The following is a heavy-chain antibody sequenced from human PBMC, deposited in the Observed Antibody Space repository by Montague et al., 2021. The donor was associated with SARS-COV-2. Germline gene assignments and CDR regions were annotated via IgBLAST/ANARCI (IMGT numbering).Heavy chain of an antibody. Sequence: SETLSLTCSVSGGSLSTYYWSWIRQPPGKGLEWIGYIDDSGTTRYNPSLRSRATISLDLSKNQFSLDLNSVTAADTAVCCCARNAYNHYGLDVWGQGTTVTVSS. J-gene: IGHJ6*02. V-gene: IGHV4-59*08. CDR3: ARNAYNHYGLDV. CDR2: IDDSGTT. CDR1: GGSLSTYY.